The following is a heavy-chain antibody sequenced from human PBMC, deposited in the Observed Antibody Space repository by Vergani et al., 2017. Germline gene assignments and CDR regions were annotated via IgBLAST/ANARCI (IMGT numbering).Heavy chain of an antibody. CDR3: TTLGRAEYCDY. Sequence: EVQLVESGGGLVKPGGSLRLSCAASGFTFSNAWMSWVRQAPGKGLEWVGRIKSKTDGGTTDYAAPVKGRFTISRDDSKNTRYLQRNSLTTEDTAVYYCTTLGRAEYCDYWGQGTLVTVSS. CDR2: IKSKTDGGTT. V-gene: IGHV3-15*01. D-gene: IGHD3-10*01. CDR1: GFTFSNAW. J-gene: IGHJ4*02.